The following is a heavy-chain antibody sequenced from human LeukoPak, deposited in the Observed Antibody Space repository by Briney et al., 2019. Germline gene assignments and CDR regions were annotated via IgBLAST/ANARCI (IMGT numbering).Heavy chain of an antibody. CDR2: ISAYNGNT. Sequence: ASVKVSCKVSGYTFTSYGISWVRQAPGQGLEWMGWISAYNGNTNYAQKLQGRVTMTTDTSTSTAYMELRSLRSDDTAVYYCARDTYDYVWGSYRPPDDAFDIWGQGTMVTVSS. D-gene: IGHD3-16*02. CDR3: ARDTYDYVWGSYRPPDDAFDI. J-gene: IGHJ3*02. V-gene: IGHV1-18*01. CDR1: GYTFTSYG.